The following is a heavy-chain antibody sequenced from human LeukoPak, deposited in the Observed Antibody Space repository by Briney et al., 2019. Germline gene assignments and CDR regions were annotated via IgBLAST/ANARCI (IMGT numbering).Heavy chain of an antibody. J-gene: IGHJ1*01. D-gene: IGHD3-3*01. V-gene: IGHV3-15*01. CDR1: GGSISSYY. Sequence: ETLSLTCTVPGGSISSYYWSWVRQPPGKGLEWVGRIKSKTDGGTTDYAAPVKGRFTISRDDSKNTLYLQMNSLKTEDTAVYYCTTLTQLDFWSGPPYFQHWGQGTLVTVSS. CDR3: TTLTQLDFWSGPPYFQH. CDR2: IKSKTDGGTT.